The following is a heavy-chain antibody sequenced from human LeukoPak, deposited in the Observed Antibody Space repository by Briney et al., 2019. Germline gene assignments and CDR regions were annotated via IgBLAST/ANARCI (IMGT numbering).Heavy chain of an antibody. V-gene: IGHV3-30*04. CDR1: GFTFSSYA. J-gene: IGHJ4*02. CDR3: AKAKWNTANSFLVKY. CDR2: VSSDGTTT. Sequence: PGRSLRLSCAASGFTFSSYAMHWVRHAPRKGLEWVAIVSSDGTTTYYADSVKGRFTISRDNPKNTLYLQMNSLRAEDTAVYYCAKAKWNTANSFLVKYWGQGTLVTVSS. D-gene: IGHD5-18*01.